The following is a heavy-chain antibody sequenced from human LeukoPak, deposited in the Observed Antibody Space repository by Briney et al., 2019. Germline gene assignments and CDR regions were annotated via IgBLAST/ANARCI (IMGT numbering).Heavy chain of an antibody. J-gene: IGHJ6*03. CDR1: GGSISSSNW. D-gene: IGHD2-15*01. V-gene: IGHV4-4*02. Sequence: SETLSLTCAVSGGSISSSNWWSWVRQPPGKGLEWIGEIYHSGSTNYNPSLKSRVTISVDKSKNQFSLKLSSVTAADTAVYYCARGGADSGVYYYYYMDVWGKGTTVTVSS. CDR2: IYHSGST. CDR3: ARGGADSGVYYYYYMDV.